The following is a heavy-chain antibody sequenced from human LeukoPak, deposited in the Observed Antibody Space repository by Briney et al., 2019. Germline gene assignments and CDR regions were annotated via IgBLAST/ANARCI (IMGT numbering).Heavy chain of an antibody. CDR3: AAYGANWLYFDY. Sequence: NTSETLSLTCTVSGGSISSSSYYWSWIRQPPGKGLEWIGYIYYSRSTNHNPSLKSRVTISGDTSKNQYSLKLSSVTAADTAVYYCAAYGANWLYFDYWGQGTLVTVSS. V-gene: IGHV4-61*01. J-gene: IGHJ4*02. D-gene: IGHD4/OR15-4a*01. CDR2: IYYSRST. CDR1: GGSISSSSYY.